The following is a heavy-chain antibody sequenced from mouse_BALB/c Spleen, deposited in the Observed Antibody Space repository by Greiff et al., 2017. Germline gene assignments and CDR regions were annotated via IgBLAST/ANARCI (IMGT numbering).Heavy chain of an antibody. Sequence: EVMLVESGGGLVQPGGSRKLSCAASGFTFSSFGMHLVRQAPEKGLEWVAYISSGSSTIYYADTVKGRFTISRDNPKNTLFLQMTSLRSEDTAMYYCARSPSMITTKRDYYAMDYWGQGTSVTVSS. CDR2: ISSGSSTI. V-gene: IGHV5-17*02. CDR3: ARSPSMITTKRDYYAMDY. CDR1: GFTFSSFG. D-gene: IGHD2-4*01. J-gene: IGHJ4*01.